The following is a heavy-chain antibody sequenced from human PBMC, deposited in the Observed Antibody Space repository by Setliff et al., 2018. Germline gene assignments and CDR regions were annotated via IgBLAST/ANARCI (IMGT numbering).Heavy chain of an antibody. D-gene: IGHD5-12*01. CDR3: ARGGYNGYAVFDE. J-gene: IGHJ4*02. Sequence: KPSETLSLTCTVSGGSISGYYWSWIRQPPGKGLEWIGNIYYTGSPSYSPSLRSRGTISVDTSKNKFSLSLSSVTAADTAVYYCARGGYNGYAVFDEWGQGALVTVSS. CDR2: IYYTGSP. CDR1: GGSISGYY. V-gene: IGHV4-59*01.